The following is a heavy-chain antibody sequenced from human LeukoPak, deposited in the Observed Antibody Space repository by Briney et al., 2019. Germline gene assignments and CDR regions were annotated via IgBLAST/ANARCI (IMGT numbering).Heavy chain of an antibody. Sequence: PSETLSLTCTVSGGSISSYYWGWIRQPPGKGLERIGSIYYSGSTYYNPSLKSRVTISVDTSKNQFSLKLSSVTAADTAVYYCARHGGIAVATNVNAFDIWGQGTMVTVSS. CDR1: GGSISSYY. J-gene: IGHJ3*02. CDR2: IYYSGST. CDR3: ARHGGIAVATNVNAFDI. D-gene: IGHD6-19*01. V-gene: IGHV4-39*01.